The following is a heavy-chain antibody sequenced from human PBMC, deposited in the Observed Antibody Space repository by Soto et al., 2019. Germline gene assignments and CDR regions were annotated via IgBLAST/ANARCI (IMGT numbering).Heavy chain of an antibody. D-gene: IGHD3-3*01. CDR3: ARSKDMYDFWSGADY. V-gene: IGHV3-74*01. CDR1: GFTFSSYW. Sequence: GGSLRLSCAASGFTFSSYWMHWVRQAPGKGLVWVSRINSDGSSTSYADSVKGRFTISRDNAKNTLYLQMNSLRAEDTAVYYCARSKDMYDFWSGADYWGQGTLVTVSS. CDR2: INSDGSST. J-gene: IGHJ4*02.